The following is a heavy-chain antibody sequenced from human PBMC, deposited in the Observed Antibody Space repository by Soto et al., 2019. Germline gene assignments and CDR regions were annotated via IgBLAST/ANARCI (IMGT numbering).Heavy chain of an antibody. CDR2: ISSSSSYI. V-gene: IGHV3-21*01. D-gene: IGHD2-2*01. CDR3: ARGPPTVVPAASEYFQH. Sequence: PGGSLRLSCAASGFTFSSYSMNWVRQAPGKGLEWVSSISSSSSYIYYADSVKGRFTISRDNAKNSLYLQMNSLRAEDTAVYYCARGPPTVVPAASEYFQHWGQGTLVTVS. J-gene: IGHJ1*01. CDR1: GFTFSSYS.